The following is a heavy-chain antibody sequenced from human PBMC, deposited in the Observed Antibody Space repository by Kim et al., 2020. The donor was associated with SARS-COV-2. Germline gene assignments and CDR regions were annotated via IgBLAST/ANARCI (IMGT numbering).Heavy chain of an antibody. CDR3: ARVIYCSGGSCYSPHNWFDP. D-gene: IGHD2-15*01. CDR1: GGTFSSYA. V-gene: IGHV1-69*13. Sequence: SVKVSCKASGGTFSSYAISWVRQAPGQGLEWMGGIIPIFGTANYAQKFQGRVTITADESTSTAYMELSSLRSEDTAVYYCARVIYCSGGSCYSPHNWFDPWGQGTLVTVSS. CDR2: IIPIFGTA. J-gene: IGHJ5*02.